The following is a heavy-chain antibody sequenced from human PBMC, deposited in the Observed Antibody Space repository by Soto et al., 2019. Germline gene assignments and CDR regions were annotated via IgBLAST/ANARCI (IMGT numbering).Heavy chain of an antibody. CDR2: SRNSPKSYTT. D-gene: IGHD3-10*01. CDR1: GFIFSDHH. V-gene: IGHV3-72*01. CDR3: ARGWSQSVAGSAY. Sequence: EVQLVESGGGLVQPGGSLRLSCAASGFIFSDHHMDWVRQAPGKGLEWVGRSRNSPKSYTTDYAASVKGRFTISRDDSKNSLYLQMNSLKIEDTAVYYCARGWSQSVAGSAYWGQGTLVTVSS. J-gene: IGHJ4*02.